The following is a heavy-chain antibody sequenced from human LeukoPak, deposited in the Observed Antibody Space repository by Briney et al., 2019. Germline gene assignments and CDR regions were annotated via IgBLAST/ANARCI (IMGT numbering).Heavy chain of an antibody. CDR2: IYHSGST. CDR3: ARGKLVGASGFDY. Sequence: SETLSLTCAVSDESFSVHYWSWIRQPPGKGLEWIGSIYHSGSTYYNPSLKSRVTISVDTSKNQFSLKLSSVTAADTAVYYCARGKLVGASGFDYWGQGTLVTVSS. J-gene: IGHJ4*02. V-gene: IGHV4-34*01. CDR1: DESFSVHY. D-gene: IGHD1-26*01.